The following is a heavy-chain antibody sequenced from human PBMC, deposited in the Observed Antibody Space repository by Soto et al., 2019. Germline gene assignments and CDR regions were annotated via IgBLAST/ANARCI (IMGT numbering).Heavy chain of an antibody. D-gene: IGHD3-3*01. CDR1: GGTFSSYT. J-gene: IGHJ6*03. Sequence: ASVKVSCKASGGTFSSYTISWVRQAPGQGLEWMGRIIPILGIANYAQKFQGRVTITADKSTSTAYMELSSLRSEDTAVYYCARDLRYYDPEAHYYYMDVWGKGTTVTVSS. V-gene: IGHV1-69*04. CDR2: IIPILGIA. CDR3: ARDLRYYDPEAHYYYMDV.